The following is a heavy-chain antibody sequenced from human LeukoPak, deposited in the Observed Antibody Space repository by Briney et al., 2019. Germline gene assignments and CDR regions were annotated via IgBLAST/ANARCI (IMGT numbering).Heavy chain of an antibody. V-gene: IGHV3-72*01. Sequence: GGSLRLSCAASGFTFSDHYMDWVRQAPGKGLEWVGRSRNKANSYTTEYAASVKGRFTISRDDSKNSLYLQMNSLKTEDTAVYYCARVGPPGYCSGGSCTYYYYYYYMDVWGKGTTVTVSS. D-gene: IGHD2-15*01. CDR3: ARVGPPGYCSGGSCTYYYYYYYMDV. CDR2: SRNKANSYTT. J-gene: IGHJ6*03. CDR1: GFTFSDHY.